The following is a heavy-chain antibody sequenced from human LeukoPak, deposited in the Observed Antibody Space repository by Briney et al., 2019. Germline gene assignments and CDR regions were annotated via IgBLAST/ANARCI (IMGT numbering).Heavy chain of an antibody. V-gene: IGHV3-23*01. D-gene: IGHD2-15*01. CDR1: GFTFGSYA. Sequence: GGSLRLSCAASGFTFGSYAMYWVRQAPGKGLEWVSGIFGSGGSAHCADSVKGRFTISRDNSKNTVYLQMDSLRVEDTAIYYCAKTTTGYSSGRYPAWPIDYWGQGTLVTVSS. J-gene: IGHJ4*02. CDR3: AKTTTGYSSGRYPAWPIDY. CDR2: IFGSGGSA.